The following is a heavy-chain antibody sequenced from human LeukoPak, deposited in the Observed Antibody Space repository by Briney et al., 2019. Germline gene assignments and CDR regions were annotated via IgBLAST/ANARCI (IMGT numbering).Heavy chain of an antibody. V-gene: IGHV4-31*03. CDR2: IHQSGST. Sequence: PSETLSLACTVSGGSISSGGHYWSWIRHLPGKGLESIGFIHQSGSTRHNPSLKNRVAISVDTSKNQFALKLSSVTAADTAVYYCARGGNRFGGFYFDNWGQGTLVTVSS. CDR1: GGSISSGGHY. D-gene: IGHD3-10*01. CDR3: ARGGNRFGGFYFDN. J-gene: IGHJ4*02.